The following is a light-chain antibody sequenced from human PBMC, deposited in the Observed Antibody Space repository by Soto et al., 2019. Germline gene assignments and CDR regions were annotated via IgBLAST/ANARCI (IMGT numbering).Light chain of an antibody. J-gene: IGKJ4*01. V-gene: IGKV3D-20*01. Sequence: EIVLTQSPATLSLSPGERATLSCGVSRSISSSSLGWYQQRPGLAPRLLIYETTSRATGIPDRFSGGGSGTNFTLTISRLEPEDFAVYYCQQYGSSPLTFGGGTKVDIK. CDR1: RSISSSS. CDR3: QQYGSSPLT. CDR2: ETT.